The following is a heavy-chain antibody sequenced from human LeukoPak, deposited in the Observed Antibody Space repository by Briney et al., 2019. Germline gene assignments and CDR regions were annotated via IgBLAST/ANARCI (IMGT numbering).Heavy chain of an antibody. CDR1: GYNLTELS. Sequence: ASVKISCKVSGYNLTELSMHWVRQAPGKGLEWMGGFDPEDGETIYAQKFQGRVTMTEDTSTDTAYMELSSLRSEDTAVYYCATDLNRDGYRTGAFDIWGQGTMVTVSS. J-gene: IGHJ3*02. V-gene: IGHV1-24*01. CDR2: FDPEDGET. D-gene: IGHD5-24*01. CDR3: ATDLNRDGYRTGAFDI.